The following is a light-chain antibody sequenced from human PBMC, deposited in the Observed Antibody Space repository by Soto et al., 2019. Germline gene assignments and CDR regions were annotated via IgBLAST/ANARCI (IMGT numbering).Light chain of an antibody. V-gene: IGKV1-5*03. CDR1: QSISSW. J-gene: IGKJ1*01. Sequence: DMQITQSPSTLSASVGDRVTVTFRASQSISSWLAWYQQKPGKAPKLLIYKASSLESGVPSRFSGSGSGTEFTLTISSLQPDDFATYYCQQYDVYSKFGQGTKVDIK. CDR3: QQYDVYSK. CDR2: KAS.